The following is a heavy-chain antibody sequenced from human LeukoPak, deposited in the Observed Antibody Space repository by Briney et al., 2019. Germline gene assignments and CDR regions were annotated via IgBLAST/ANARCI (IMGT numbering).Heavy chain of an antibody. Sequence: SETLSLTCTVSGGSISSYYWSWIRQPPGKGLEWMGYIYYSGSTNYNPSLKIRVTLSVDTSKDQFSLKLSSVTAAATAVYYRARRRRGLHHYGSGSYVSGDYGMDVWGQGTTVTVSS. CDR3: ARRRRGLHHYGSGSYVSGDYGMDV. D-gene: IGHD3-10*01. J-gene: IGHJ6*02. V-gene: IGHV4-59*08. CDR1: GGSISSYY. CDR2: IYYSGST.